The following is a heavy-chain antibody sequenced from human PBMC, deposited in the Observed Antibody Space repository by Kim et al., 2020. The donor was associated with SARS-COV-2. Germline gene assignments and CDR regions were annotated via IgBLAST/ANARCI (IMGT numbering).Heavy chain of an antibody. Sequence: NEYYADYVKGRVTISRDNSKDTVDLQMNSLRAEDTAVYYCATNIVGATRDYWGQGALVTVSS. CDR2: NE. CDR3: ATNIVGATRDY. J-gene: IGHJ4*02. V-gene: IGHV3-30*01. D-gene: IGHD1-26*01.